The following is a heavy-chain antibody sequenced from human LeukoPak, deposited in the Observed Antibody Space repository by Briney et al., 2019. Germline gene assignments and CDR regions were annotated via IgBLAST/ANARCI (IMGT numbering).Heavy chain of an antibody. CDR1: GFTFSSYS. D-gene: IGHD6-19*01. V-gene: IGHV3-21*01. CDR2: ISSSSSYI. Sequence: PGGSLRLSCAAFGFTFSSYSMNWVRQAPGKGLEWVSSISSSSSYIYYADSVKGRFTISRDNAKNSLYLQMNSLRAEDKAVYYCARDRSSGWDYWGQGTLVTVSS. J-gene: IGHJ4*02. CDR3: ARDRSSGWDY.